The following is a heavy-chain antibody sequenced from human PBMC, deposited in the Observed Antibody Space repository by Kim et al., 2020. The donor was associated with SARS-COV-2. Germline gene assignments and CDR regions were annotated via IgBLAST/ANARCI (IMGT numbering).Heavy chain of an antibody. CDR1: GFTFSSYG. CDR3: ARDYYDSSGYYFGLDY. V-gene: IGHV3-33*01. Sequence: GGSLRLSCAASGFTFSSYGMHWVRQAPGKGLEWVAVIWYDGSNKYYADSVKGRFTISRDNSKNTLYLQMNSLRAEDTAVYYCARDYYDSSGYYFGLDYWGQGTLVTVSS. CDR2: IWYDGSNK. J-gene: IGHJ4*02. D-gene: IGHD3-22*01.